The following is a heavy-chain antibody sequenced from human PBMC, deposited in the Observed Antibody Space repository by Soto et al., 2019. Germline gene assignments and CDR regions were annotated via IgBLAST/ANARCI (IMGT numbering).Heavy chain of an antibody. Sequence: SETLSLTCTVSGASISGFYWSWIRKSAGKGLEWIGRIYATGSTNYNPSLKSRVTISVNTSKNQFSLKLSSVTAADTAVYCCARPAAYYYYAMDVWGQGTTVTVSS. CDR3: ARPAAYYYYAMDV. CDR1: GASISGFY. CDR2: IYATGST. V-gene: IGHV4-4*07. J-gene: IGHJ6*02.